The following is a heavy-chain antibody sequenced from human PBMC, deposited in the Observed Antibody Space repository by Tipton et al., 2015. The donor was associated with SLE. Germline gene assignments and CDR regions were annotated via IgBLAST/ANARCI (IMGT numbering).Heavy chain of an antibody. V-gene: IGHV4-34*01. Sequence: TLSLTCAVYGGSFSGYYWSWIRQPPGKGLEWIGEINHSGSTNYNPSLKSRVTISVDTSKNQFSLKLSSVTAADTAVYYCARHQAGNWGVDAFDIWGQGTMVTVSS. CDR3: ARHQAGNWGVDAFDI. CDR1: GGSFSGYY. D-gene: IGHD7-27*01. J-gene: IGHJ3*02. CDR2: INHSGST.